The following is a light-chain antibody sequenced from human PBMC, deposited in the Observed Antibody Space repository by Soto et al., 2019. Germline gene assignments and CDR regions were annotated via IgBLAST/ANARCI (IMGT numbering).Light chain of an antibody. J-gene: IGLJ2*01. CDR2: EDN. CDR3: QSYDSSNQGVV. Sequence: NFMLTQPHSVSESPGKTVTISCTRSSGSIASNYVQWYQPRPGSAPTTVIYEDNQRPSGVPDRFSGSIDSSSNSASLTISGLKTEGEGDYYCQSYDSSNQGVVFGGGPKLTV. CDR1: SGSIASNY. V-gene: IGLV6-57*04.